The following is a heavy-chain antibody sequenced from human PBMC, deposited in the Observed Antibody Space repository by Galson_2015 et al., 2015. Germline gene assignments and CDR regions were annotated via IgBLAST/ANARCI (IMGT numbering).Heavy chain of an antibody. Sequence: SVKVSCKAPGGTFSSYSISWVRQAPGQGLEWMGGIIPISGTSNYAQNFQGRITIIADDSTSTAYMELSSLRSEDTAIYYCARVVYSHHYCYYYMDVWGKGTTVTVSS. V-gene: IGHV1-69*13. J-gene: IGHJ6*03. CDR3: ARVVYSHHYCYYYMDV. D-gene: IGHD4-11*01. CDR2: IIPISGTS. CDR1: GGTFSSYS.